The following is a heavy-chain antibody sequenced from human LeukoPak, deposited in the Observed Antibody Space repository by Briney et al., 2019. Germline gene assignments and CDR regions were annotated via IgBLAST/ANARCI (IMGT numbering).Heavy chain of an antibody. CDR2: INHSGST. J-gene: IGHJ4*02. V-gene: IGHV4-34*01. Sequence: SETLSLTRAVYGGSFSGYYWSWIRQPPGKGLEWIGEINHSGSTNYNPSLKSRVTISVDTSKNQFSLKLSSVTAADTAVYYCARARRSSIAGRPRDFDYWGQGTLVTVSS. CDR3: ARARRSSIAGRPRDFDY. CDR1: GGSFSGYY. D-gene: IGHD6-6*01.